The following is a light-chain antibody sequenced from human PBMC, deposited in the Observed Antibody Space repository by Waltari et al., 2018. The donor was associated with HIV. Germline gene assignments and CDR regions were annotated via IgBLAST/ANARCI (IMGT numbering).Light chain of an antibody. V-gene: IGLV2-14*03. J-gene: IGLJ1*01. CDR3: SSYTIITTLV. Sequence: QSALTQPASVSGSPGRSITISCTGTNSDVGGYHYVSWYQQHPGKAPRLMIYDVNNRPSSVSSRFSGSKSGNTAYLTISGLRPEDEADYYCSSYTIITTLVFGSGTKVTVL. CDR2: DVN. CDR1: NSDVGGYHY.